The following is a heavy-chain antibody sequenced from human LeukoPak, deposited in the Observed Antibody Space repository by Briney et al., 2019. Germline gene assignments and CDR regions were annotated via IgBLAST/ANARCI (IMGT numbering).Heavy chain of an antibody. CDR1: GGSISSYY. J-gene: IGHJ3*02. D-gene: IGHD6-13*01. Sequence: SETLSLTCTVSGGSISSYYWSWIRQPPGKGLEWIGYIYYSGSTNYNPSLKSRVTISVDTSKNQFSLKLSSVTAVDTAVYYCARLYSSSNDASDIWGQGTMVTVSS. V-gene: IGHV4-59*08. CDR2: IYYSGST. CDR3: ARLYSSSNDASDI.